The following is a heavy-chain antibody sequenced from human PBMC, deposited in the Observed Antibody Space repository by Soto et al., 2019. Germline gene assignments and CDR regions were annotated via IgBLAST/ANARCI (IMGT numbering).Heavy chain of an antibody. V-gene: IGHV4-59*01. D-gene: IGHD6-19*01. J-gene: IGHJ3*02. CDR2: IYYSGST. CDR3: ARVRQQWLVLLDI. CDR1: GGSISSYY. Sequence: SETLSLTCTVSGGSISSYYWSWIRQPPGKGLEWIGYIYYSGSTNYNPSLKSRVTISVDTSKNQFSLKLSSVTAADTAVYYCARVRQQWLVLLDIWGQGTMVTVSS.